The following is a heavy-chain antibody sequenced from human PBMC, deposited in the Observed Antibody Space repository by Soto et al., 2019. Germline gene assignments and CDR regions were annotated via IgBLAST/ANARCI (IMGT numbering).Heavy chain of an antibody. Sequence: QVQLVESGGGLVKPGGSLRLSCAASGFTFSDYFMAWIRQAPGKGLEWIAYISRNSRYTNFADSVRGRFTISRDNAKNSLYLQMNDLSAEDTAVYYCATNYQEPSDDAFDVWSEGTMVTVSS. D-gene: IGHD2-2*01. V-gene: IGHV3-11*06. CDR3: ATNYQEPSDDAFDV. CDR1: GFTFSDYF. CDR2: ISRNSRYT. J-gene: IGHJ3*01.